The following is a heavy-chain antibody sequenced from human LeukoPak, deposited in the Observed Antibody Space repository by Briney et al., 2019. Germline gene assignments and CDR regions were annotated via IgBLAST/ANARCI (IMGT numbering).Heavy chain of an antibody. D-gene: IGHD3-3*01. CDR2: IWYDGSNK. J-gene: IGHJ4*02. V-gene: IGHV3-33*01. CDR3: AALNLDLYDFWSGYERDY. CDR1: GFTFSSYG. Sequence: PGRSLRLSCAASGFTFSSYGMHWVRQAPGKGLEWVAVIWYDGSNKYYADSVKGRFTISRDNSKNTLYLQMNSLRSEDTAVYYCAALNLDLYDFWSGYERDYWGQGTLVTVSS.